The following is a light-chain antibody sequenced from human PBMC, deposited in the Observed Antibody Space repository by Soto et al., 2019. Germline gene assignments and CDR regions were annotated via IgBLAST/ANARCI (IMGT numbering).Light chain of an antibody. CDR2: GGS. V-gene: IGKV3-15*01. J-gene: IGKJ2*01. CDR3: HQYNNWPPRDT. CDR1: QSISSN. Sequence: IVMTQSPATLSVSPGGRATLSCRASQSISSNVAWYQQKPGQAPRLLIYGGSTRATGIPARFSGSGSGTEFSLTISSLQSEDIAVDYCHQYNNWPPRDTFGQGTKLEIK.